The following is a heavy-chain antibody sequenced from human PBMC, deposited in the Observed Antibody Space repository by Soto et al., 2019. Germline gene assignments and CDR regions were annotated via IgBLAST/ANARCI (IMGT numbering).Heavy chain of an antibody. D-gene: IGHD3-16*02. Sequence: EVQLLESGGCLVQPGGSLRLSCAASGFTFSSYAMSWVRQAPGKGLEWVSAISGSGGSTYYADSVKGRFTISRDNSKNTLYLQMNSLRAEDTAVYYCAKGGYDYVWGSYHYAEDWGQGTLVTVSS. CDR2: ISGSGGST. V-gene: IGHV3-23*01. J-gene: IGHJ4*02. CDR1: GFTFSSYA. CDR3: AKGGYDYVWGSYHYAED.